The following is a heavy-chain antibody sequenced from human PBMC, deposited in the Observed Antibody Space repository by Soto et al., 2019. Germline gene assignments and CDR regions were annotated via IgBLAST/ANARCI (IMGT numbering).Heavy chain of an antibody. Sequence: SETLSLTCTVSGGSISSGGYYWGWIRQHPGKGLEWIGYIYYSGSTYYNPSLKSRVTISVDTSKNQFSLKLSSVTAADTAVYYCARGVAARGREGDWFDPWGQGTLVTVSS. CDR3: ARGVAARGREGDWFDP. D-gene: IGHD6-6*01. CDR1: GGSISSGGYY. V-gene: IGHV4-31*03. J-gene: IGHJ5*02. CDR2: IYYSGST.